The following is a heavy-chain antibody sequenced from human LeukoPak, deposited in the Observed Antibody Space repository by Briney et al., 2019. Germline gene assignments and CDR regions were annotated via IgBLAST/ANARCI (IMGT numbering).Heavy chain of an antibody. D-gene: IGHD4-17*01. V-gene: IGHV3-30-3*01. J-gene: IGHJ4*02. Sequence: GGSLRLSCAASGFTFSSYAMHWVRQAPGKGLEWVAVISYDGSNKYYADSVKGRFTISRDNSKNTLYLQMNSLRAEDTAVYYCARGRLPVTTGGAIDYRGQGTLVTVSS. CDR3: ARGRLPVTTGGAIDY. CDR2: ISYDGSNK. CDR1: GFTFSSYA.